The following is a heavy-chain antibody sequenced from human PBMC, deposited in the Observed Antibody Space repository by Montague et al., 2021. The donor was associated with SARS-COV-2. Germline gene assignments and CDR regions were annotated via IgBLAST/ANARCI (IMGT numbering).Heavy chain of an antibody. CDR1: GGSISSYY. Sequence: SGTLSLTCTVSGGSISSYYWSWIRQPPGKGLEWIGYIYYSGSTNYNPSLKSRVTISVDTSKNQFSLKLSSVTAADTAVYYCASGLSRYSSGKTPFLHSEMDVWGQGTTVTVSS. CDR3: ASGLSRYSSGKTPFLHSEMDV. V-gene: IGHV4-59*01. CDR2: IYYSGST. D-gene: IGHD6-19*01. J-gene: IGHJ6*02.